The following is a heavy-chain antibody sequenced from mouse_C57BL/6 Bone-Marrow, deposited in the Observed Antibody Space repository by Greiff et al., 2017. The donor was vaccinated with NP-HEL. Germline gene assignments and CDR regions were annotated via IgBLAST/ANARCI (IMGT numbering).Heavy chain of an antibody. CDR3: TRHYDYGLPFPY. V-gene: IGHV5-9-1*02. CDR2: ISSGGDYI. CDR1: GFTFSSYA. Sequence: VESGEGLVKPGGSLKLSCAASGFTFSSYAMSWVRQTPEKRLEWVAYISSGGDYIYYADTVKGRFTISRDNARNTLYLQMSSLKSEDTAMYYCTRHYDYGLPFPYWGQGTLVTVSA. D-gene: IGHD2-4*01. J-gene: IGHJ3*01.